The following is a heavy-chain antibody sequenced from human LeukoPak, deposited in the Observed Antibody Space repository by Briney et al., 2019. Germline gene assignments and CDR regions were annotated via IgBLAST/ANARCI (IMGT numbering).Heavy chain of an antibody. J-gene: IGHJ5*02. D-gene: IGHD6-6*01. CDR3: ARGSTLAGFDP. V-gene: IGHV3-21*01. Sequence: GGSLRLSCAASGFTFSSYAMSWVRQAPGKGLEWVSSISSSSSYIYYADSVKGRFTISRDNAKNSLYLQMNSLRAEDTAVYYCARGSTLAGFDPWGQGTLVTVSS. CDR1: GFTFSSYA. CDR2: ISSSSSYI.